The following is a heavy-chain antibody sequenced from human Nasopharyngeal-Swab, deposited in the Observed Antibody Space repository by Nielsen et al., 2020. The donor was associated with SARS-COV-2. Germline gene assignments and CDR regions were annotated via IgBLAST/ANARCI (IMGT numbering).Heavy chain of an antibody. J-gene: IGHJ6*02. CDR1: GYRFTNYW. Sequence: GESLKISCQGSGYRFTNYWIGWVRQLPGKGLEWVGVIFPDDSHISYSPSFQGQVTISVDKSISTAYLEWSTLKASDTAIYHCARHTHSAYCSGGTCYEPSYGTDVWGQGATVTVSS. V-gene: IGHV5-51*01. CDR2: IFPDDSHI. D-gene: IGHD2-15*01. CDR3: ARHTHSAYCSGGTCYEPSYGTDV.